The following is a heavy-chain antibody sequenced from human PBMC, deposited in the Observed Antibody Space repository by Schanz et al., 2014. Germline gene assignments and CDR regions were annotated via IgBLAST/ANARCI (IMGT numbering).Heavy chain of an antibody. V-gene: IGHV3-23*01. J-gene: IGHJ3*01. Sequence: VQLLQSGGALVQPGGSLRLSCGASGFTFSAHAMSWVRQAPGKGPEWFSAISGSGGSTYYADSVKGRFTISRDNGKNSLFLQINSLRAEDPAVYFCARVYESDLSSPRHDAFDVWGQGTVVTVSS. CDR1: GFTFSAHA. D-gene: IGHD3-22*01. CDR2: ISGSGGST. CDR3: ARVYESDLSSPRHDAFDV.